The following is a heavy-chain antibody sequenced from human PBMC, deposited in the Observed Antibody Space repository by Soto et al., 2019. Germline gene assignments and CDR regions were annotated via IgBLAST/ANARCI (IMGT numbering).Heavy chain of an antibody. D-gene: IGHD5-18*01. Sequence: XSVKVSCKASAGTFSSYAISWVRQAPGQGLEWMGGIIPIFGTANYAQKFQGRVTITADESTSTAYMELSSLRSEETAVYYCARRADGYNTPDAFDIWGQGTMVTASS. CDR2: IIPIFGTA. CDR1: AGTFSSYA. J-gene: IGHJ3*02. V-gene: IGHV1-69*13. CDR3: ARRADGYNTPDAFDI.